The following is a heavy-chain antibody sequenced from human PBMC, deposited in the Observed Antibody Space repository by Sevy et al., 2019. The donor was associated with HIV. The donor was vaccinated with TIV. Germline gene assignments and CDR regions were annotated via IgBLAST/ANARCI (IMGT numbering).Heavy chain of an antibody. CDR1: GFTFSKYS. Sequence: GGSLRLSCEASGFTFSKYSMSWVRQAPGKGLEWVSTFSFGCGRINYADSVKGRFTISRDDSKNTLYLQMNSLRAEDTAVYYCAREGCTKPHDYWGQRTPVTVSS. J-gene: IGHJ4*02. V-gene: IGHV3-23*01. CDR3: AREGCTKPHDY. D-gene: IGHD2-8*01. CDR2: FSFGCGRI.